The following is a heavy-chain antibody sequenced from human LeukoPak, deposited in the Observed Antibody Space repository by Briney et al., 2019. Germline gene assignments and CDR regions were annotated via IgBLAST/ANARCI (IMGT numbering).Heavy chain of an antibody. CDR1: GFTFSSYA. J-gene: IGHJ4*02. V-gene: IGHV3-30*01. CDR2: ISYDGSNK. CDR3: AREVSVIQLWSRHFDY. D-gene: IGHD5-18*01. Sequence: GRSLRLSCAASGFTFSSYAMHWVRQAPGKGLEWVAVISYDGSNKYYADSVKGRFTISRDNSKNTLYLQMNSLRAEDIAVYYCAREVSVIQLWSRHFDYWGQGTLVTVSS.